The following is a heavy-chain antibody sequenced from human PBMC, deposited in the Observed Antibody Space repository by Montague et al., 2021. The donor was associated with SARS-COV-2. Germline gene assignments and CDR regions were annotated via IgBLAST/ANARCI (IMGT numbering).Heavy chain of an antibody. Sequence: SETLSLTCTVSGGSVSSGGYYWSWIRQPPGKGLEWIGYIYYSGSTNYXPSLKSRVTISLDTSKNQFSLKLTSVTAADTAVYYCARVSLAAAARRGDYWGQGTLVTVSS. D-gene: IGHD6-13*01. CDR1: GGSVSSGGYY. J-gene: IGHJ4*02. V-gene: IGHV4-61*08. CDR2: IYYSGST. CDR3: ARVSLAAAARRGDY.